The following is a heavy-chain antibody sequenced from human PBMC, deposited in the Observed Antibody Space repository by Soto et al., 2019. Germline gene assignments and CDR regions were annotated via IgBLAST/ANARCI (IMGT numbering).Heavy chain of an antibody. V-gene: IGHV3-43D*04. J-gene: IGHJ6*02. Sequence: PGGSLRLSCATSGFTFDDYAMHWVRQAPGKGLEWVSLISWDGGSTYYADSVKGRFTISRDNSKNSLYLQMNSLRAEDTAVYYCAKATVAGAAYDYYYGMDVWGQGTTVTVS. CDR3: AKATVAGAAYDYYYGMDV. D-gene: IGHD6-19*01. CDR1: GFTFDDYA. CDR2: ISWDGGST.